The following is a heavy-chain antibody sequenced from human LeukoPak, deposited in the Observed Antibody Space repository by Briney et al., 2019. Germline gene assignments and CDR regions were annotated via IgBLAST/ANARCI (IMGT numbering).Heavy chain of an antibody. D-gene: IGHD2-2*02. Sequence: SETLSLTCIVSGGSISSSSYYWGWIRQPPGKGLEWIGSIYYSGGTHYNQSLKSRVTISVNTSKNLFSLKLSSVTAADTAAYFCARQAPAETSRYTFQDVWGLGAT. CDR2: IYYSGGT. CDR1: GGSISSSSYY. CDR3: ARQAPAETSRYTFQDV. J-gene: IGHJ6*01. V-gene: IGHV4-39*01.